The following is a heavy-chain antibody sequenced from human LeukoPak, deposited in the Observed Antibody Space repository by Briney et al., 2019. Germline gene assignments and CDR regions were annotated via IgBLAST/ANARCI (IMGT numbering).Heavy chain of an antibody. Sequence: ASVKVSCKASGGTFSSYAISWVRQATGQGLEWMGWMNPNSGNTGYAQKFQGRVTMTRNTSISTAYMELSSLRSEDTAVYYCARTYSSGWYYFDYWGQGTLVTVSS. CDR2: MNPNSGNT. CDR1: GGTFSSYA. D-gene: IGHD6-19*01. J-gene: IGHJ4*02. V-gene: IGHV1-8*02. CDR3: ARTYSSGWYYFDY.